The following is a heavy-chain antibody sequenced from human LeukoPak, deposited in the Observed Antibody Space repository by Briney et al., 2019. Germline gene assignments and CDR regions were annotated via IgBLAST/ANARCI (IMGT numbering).Heavy chain of an antibody. CDR2: ISSYSGNT. CDR3: ARGRVGSSSWYTREFDY. J-gene: IGHJ4*02. Sequence: ASVKVSCKASGYTFTSYDVSWVRQAPGQGLEWMGWISSYSGNTNYAQKLQGRVTMTTDTSTSTAYMELRSLRSDDTAVYYCARGRVGSSSWYTREFDYWAGEPWSPSPQ. CDR1: GYTFTSYD. D-gene: IGHD6-13*01. V-gene: IGHV1-18*01.